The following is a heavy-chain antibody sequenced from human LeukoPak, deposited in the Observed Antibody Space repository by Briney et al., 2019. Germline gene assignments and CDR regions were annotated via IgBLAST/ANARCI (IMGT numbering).Heavy chain of an antibody. Sequence: PGGSLRLSCAASGFTFSSYAISWVRQAPGKGLEWVSAISGSGGSTYYADSVKGRFTISRDNSKNTLYLQMNSLRAEDTAVYYCAKVIGREYDFWSGYLFDYWGQGTLVTVSS. CDR1: GFTFSSYA. J-gene: IGHJ4*02. D-gene: IGHD3-3*01. CDR3: AKVIGREYDFWSGYLFDY. V-gene: IGHV3-23*01. CDR2: ISGSGGST.